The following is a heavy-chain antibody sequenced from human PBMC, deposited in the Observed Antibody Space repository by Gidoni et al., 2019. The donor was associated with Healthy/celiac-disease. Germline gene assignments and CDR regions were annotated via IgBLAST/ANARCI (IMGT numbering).Heavy chain of an antibody. CDR1: GFTLSSYG. V-gene: IGHV3-74*01. Sequence: EVQLVESGGGLVQPGGSLRLSCAASGFTLSSYGMHWVRQAPWKGLVLVSRINSDGSSTSYADSVKGRFTISRDNAKNTLYLQMNSLRAEDTAVYYCARGYRVGNTAMVRVFDYWGQGTLVTVSS. D-gene: IGHD5-18*01. CDR2: INSDGSST. CDR3: ARGYRVGNTAMVRVFDY. J-gene: IGHJ4*02.